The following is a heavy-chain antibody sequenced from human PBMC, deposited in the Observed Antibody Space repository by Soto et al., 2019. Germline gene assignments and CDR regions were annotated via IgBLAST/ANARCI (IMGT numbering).Heavy chain of an antibody. CDR2: IKQDGSEK. J-gene: IGHJ3*02. V-gene: IGHV3-7*03. D-gene: IGHD3-16*01. CDR3: ARDLFEAARRGEYAFDI. CDR1: AFTFSSYW. Sequence: GGSLRLSCAASAFTFSSYWMSWGRQAPGKGLEWVANIKQDGSEKYYVDSVKGRFTISRDNAKNSLYLQMNSLRAEDTAVYYCARDLFEAARRGEYAFDIWGQGTVVTVSS.